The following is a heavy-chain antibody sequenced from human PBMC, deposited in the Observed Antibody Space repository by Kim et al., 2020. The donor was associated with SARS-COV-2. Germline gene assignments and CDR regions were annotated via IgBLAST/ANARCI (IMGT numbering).Heavy chain of an antibody. Sequence: DYAATVRDRFTISRDDAKNTLFLQMNSLRAEDTDVYFCATGIVTDDAFDIWGQGTMVTVSS. V-gene: IGHV3-15*01. D-gene: IGHD2-21*02. J-gene: IGHJ3*02. CDR3: ATGIVTDDAFDI.